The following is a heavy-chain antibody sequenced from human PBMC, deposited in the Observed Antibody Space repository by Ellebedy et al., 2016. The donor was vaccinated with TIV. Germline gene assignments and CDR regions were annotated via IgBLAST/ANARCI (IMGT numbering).Heavy chain of an antibody. V-gene: IGHV4-59*08. Sequence: MPSETLSLTCTVSGGSISSYYWSWIRQPPGKGLEWIGYIYYSGSTNYNPSLKSRVTISVDTYKNQFSLKLSSVTAADTAVYYCARLPVTTAPFDPWGQGTLVTVSS. CDR3: ARLPVTTAPFDP. D-gene: IGHD4-17*01. CDR2: IYYSGST. CDR1: GGSISSYY. J-gene: IGHJ5*02.